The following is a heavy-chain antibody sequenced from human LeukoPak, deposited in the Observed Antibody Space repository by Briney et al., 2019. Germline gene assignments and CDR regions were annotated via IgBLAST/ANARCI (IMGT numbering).Heavy chain of an antibody. D-gene: IGHD2-2*01. CDR2: INTDGSST. Sequence: GGSLRLSCAASGFTFSSYWMHWVRQAPGKGLVWVSHINTDGSSTTYADSVKGRFTISRDNAKNTLFLQMNSLRAEDTAVYYCARDRDILVNGMDAWGQGTTVTVSS. J-gene: IGHJ6*02. CDR1: GFTFSSYW. CDR3: ARDRDILVNGMDA. V-gene: IGHV3-74*03.